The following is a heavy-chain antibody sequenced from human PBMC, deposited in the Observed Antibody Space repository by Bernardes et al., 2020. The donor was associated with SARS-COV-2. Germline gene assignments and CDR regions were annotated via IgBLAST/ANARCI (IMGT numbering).Heavy chain of an antibody. D-gene: IGHD3-10*01. Sequence: ASVKVSCKASGYTFTSYDINWVRQATGQGLEWMGWMNPNSGNTGYAKEFQGRVTMTRNTSISTAYMELSSLRSEDTAVYYCARGRVLLWFGELLYYFDYWGQGTLVTVSS. J-gene: IGHJ4*02. CDR2: MNPNSGNT. V-gene: IGHV1-8*01. CDR3: ARGRVLLWFGELLYYFDY. CDR1: GYTFTSYD.